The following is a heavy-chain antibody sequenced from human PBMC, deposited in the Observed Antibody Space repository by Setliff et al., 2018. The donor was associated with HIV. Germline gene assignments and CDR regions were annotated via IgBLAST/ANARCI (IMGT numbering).Heavy chain of an antibody. J-gene: IGHJ3*02. CDR2: MYYSGST. D-gene: IGHD2-15*01. V-gene: IGHV4-30-4*02. Sequence: PSETLSLTCTVSGGSISSSDYYWSWIRQPPGKGLEWIGYMYYSGSTYYNPSLKSRLTISLDASKNQFSLKLSSVTAADTAVYYCARNPCSGGSCPDAFDIWGQGTMVTVSS. CDR1: GGSISSSDYY. CDR3: ARNPCSGGSCPDAFDI.